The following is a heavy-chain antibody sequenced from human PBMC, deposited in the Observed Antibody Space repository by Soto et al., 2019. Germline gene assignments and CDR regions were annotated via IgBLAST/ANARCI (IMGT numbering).Heavy chain of an antibody. CDR2: ISGSGGTT. J-gene: IGHJ3*02. D-gene: IGHD6-19*01. Sequence: EVQLLESGGGLVQPGGSLRLSCAASGFTFSSYAMSWVRQAPGKGLEWVSAISGSGGTTYYAVSVKGRFTFSRDNSKNTLYLQITCLRAEDAAVDCCAKAAYGWLSAFDIWGQGTMVTVSS. CDR1: GFTFSSYA. CDR3: AKAAYGWLSAFDI. V-gene: IGHV3-23*01.